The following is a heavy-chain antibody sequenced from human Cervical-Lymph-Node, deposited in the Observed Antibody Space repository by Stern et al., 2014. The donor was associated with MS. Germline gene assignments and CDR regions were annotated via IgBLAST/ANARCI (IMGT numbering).Heavy chain of an antibody. CDR1: GGSISSGGFY. D-gene: IGHD2-2*01. CDR3: ARDYCSSTNCYSGWFDP. J-gene: IGHJ5*02. CDR2: IYYSGST. Sequence: QVQLQESGPRLVKPSQTLSLTCTVSGGSISSGGFYWSWIRPHPGKGLEWIGFIYYSGSTYSNPALKSRVIISLDTSKNQFSLQLRSVTAADTAVYYCARDYCSSTNCYSGWFDPWGQGTLVTVSS. V-gene: IGHV4-31*03.